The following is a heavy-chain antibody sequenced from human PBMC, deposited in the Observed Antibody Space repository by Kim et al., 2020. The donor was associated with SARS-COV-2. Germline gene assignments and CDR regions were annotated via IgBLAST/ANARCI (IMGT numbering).Heavy chain of an antibody. Sequence: SETLSLTCTVSGGSISSSSYDWGWIRQPPGKGLEWIGSLYYSGSTYYNPSLQGRVTISVDTSKNQFSLKLSSVTAADTAVYYCAGRYCSSTSCYTAPSNWFDPWGQGTLVTVSS. CDR1: GGSISSSSYD. D-gene: IGHD2-2*02. CDR2: LYYSGST. J-gene: IGHJ5*02. CDR3: AGRYCSSTSCYTAPSNWFDP. V-gene: IGHV4-39*01.